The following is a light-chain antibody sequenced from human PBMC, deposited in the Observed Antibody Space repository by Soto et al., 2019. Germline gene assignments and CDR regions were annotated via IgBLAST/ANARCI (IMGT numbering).Light chain of an antibody. CDR1: QSVSSY. CDR2: DAS. J-gene: IGKJ3*01. CDR3: QQRSNWLFT. Sequence: EIVLTQSPATLSLSPGERATHSCRASQSVSSYLAWYQRKPGQAPRLLIYDASNRATGIPARFSGSGSGTDFTLTSSSLEHEDFAVYYCQQRSNWLFTFGPGTKVDI. V-gene: IGKV3-11*01.